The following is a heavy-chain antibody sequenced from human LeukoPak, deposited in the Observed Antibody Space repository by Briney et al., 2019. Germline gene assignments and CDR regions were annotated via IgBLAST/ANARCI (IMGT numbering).Heavy chain of an antibody. CDR3: ASLSLNYYGSGRGAFDI. Sequence: PGGSLRLSCAASGFTFSSYEMNWVRQAPGKGLEWVSYISSSGSTIYYADSVKGRFTISRDNAKNSLYLQMDSLRAEDTAVYYCASLSLNYYGSGRGAFDIWGQGTMVTVSS. CDR1: GFTFSSYE. CDR2: ISSSGSTI. D-gene: IGHD3-10*01. J-gene: IGHJ3*02. V-gene: IGHV3-48*03.